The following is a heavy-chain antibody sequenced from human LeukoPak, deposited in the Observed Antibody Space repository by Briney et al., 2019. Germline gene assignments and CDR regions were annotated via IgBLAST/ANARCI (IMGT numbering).Heavy chain of an antibody. D-gene: IGHD2-2*01. CDR1: GFTFRVDG. CDR3: ATGSYHLGYCSSTSCYRYYMDV. J-gene: IGHJ6*03. Sequence: RSLRLSCVASGFTFRVDGMSWVGQAPGEGLEWVSHISERGDNTYNAASGKGQFTISSDKSKNTLYLQMNSLSADDTAVYYCATGSYHLGYCSSTSCYRYYMDVWGKGTTVT. CDR2: ISERGDNT. V-gene: IGHV3-23*01.